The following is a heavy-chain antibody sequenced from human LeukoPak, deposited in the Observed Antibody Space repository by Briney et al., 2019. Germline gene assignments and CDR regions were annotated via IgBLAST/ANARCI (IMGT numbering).Heavy chain of an antibody. CDR1: GGSFSGYY. CDR2: IYHSGST. CDR3: ARDTTIFGVVLVSLDY. Sequence: SETLSLTCAVYGGSFSGYYWSWIRQPPGKGLEWIGSIYHSGSTYYNPSLKSRVTISVDTSKNQFSLKLSSVTAADTAVYYCARDTTIFGVVLVSLDYWGQGTLVTVSS. V-gene: IGHV4-34*01. D-gene: IGHD3-3*01. J-gene: IGHJ4*02.